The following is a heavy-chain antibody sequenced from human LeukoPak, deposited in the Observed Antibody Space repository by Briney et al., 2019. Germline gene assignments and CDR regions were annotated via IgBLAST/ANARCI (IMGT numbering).Heavy chain of an antibody. CDR1: GGSISSGGYY. CDR2: IYHSGST. Sequence: SETLSLTCTVSGGSISSGGYYWSWIRQPPGKGLEWIGYIYHSGSTYYNPSLKSRVTISVDRSKNQFSLKLSSVTAADTAVYYCARDGRCSSTSCSNWFDPWGQGTLVTVSS. D-gene: IGHD2-2*01. J-gene: IGHJ5*02. V-gene: IGHV4-30-2*01. CDR3: ARDGRCSSTSCSNWFDP.